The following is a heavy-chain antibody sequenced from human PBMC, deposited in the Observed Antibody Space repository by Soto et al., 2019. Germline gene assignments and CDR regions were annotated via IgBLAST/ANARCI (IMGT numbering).Heavy chain of an antibody. CDR2: IIPMLGTA. D-gene: IGHD5-18*01. V-gene: IGHV1-69*12. Sequence: QVQLVQSGAEVKKPESSVKVSCKAPGGTFSTYAISWVRQAPGQGLEWMGWIIPMLGTANYAQRVQDRATITADESTNTVYMELSSLRSEDTAVYLCASGIQLWLRRINSGYSGWGQGTLVTVSS. CDR3: ASGIQLWLRRINSGYSG. CDR1: GGTFSTYA. J-gene: IGHJ4*02.